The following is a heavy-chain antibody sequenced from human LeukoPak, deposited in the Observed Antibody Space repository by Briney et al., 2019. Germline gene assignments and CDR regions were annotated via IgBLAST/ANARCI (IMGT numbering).Heavy chain of an antibody. J-gene: IGHJ4*02. CDR1: GYTFTSYD. CDR2: MNPNSGNT. Sequence: ASVKVSCKASGYTFTSYDINWVRQATGQGLEWMGWMNPNSGNTGYAQKFQGRVTITRNTSISTAYMELSSLRSEDTAVYYCARGRYSNYEGLGSFDYWGQGTLVTVSS. V-gene: IGHV1-8*03. CDR3: ARGRYSNYEGLGSFDY. D-gene: IGHD4-11*01.